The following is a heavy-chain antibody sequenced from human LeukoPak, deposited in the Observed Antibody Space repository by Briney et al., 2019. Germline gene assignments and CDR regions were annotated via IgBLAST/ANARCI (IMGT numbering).Heavy chain of an antibody. CDR2: MYPGDSDT. V-gene: IGHV5-51*01. CDR3: ARRDTSGSLFWFDP. J-gene: IGHJ5*02. D-gene: IGHD3-10*01. CDR1: GYSFSHHW. Sequence: GKSLKISCQGSGYSFSHHWIAWVRKMPGKGLEWMAMMYPGDSDTRYSPSFQGQVTISVDKSISTAYLQWNSLKASDTGMYYCARRDTSGSLFWFDPWGQGTLVTVSS.